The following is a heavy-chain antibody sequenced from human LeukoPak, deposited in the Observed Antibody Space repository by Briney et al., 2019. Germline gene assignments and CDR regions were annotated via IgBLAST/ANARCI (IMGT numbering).Heavy chain of an antibody. D-gene: IGHD3-22*01. V-gene: IGHV4-59*12. CDR2: IHSTGST. Sequence: SETLSLTCAVSGGSISTYYWSWIRQPPGKGPEWIAYIHSTGSTNYNPSLQSRVTISVDRSKNQFSLKLSSVTAADTAVYYCARMSNYYDTSGYYQSLDYWGQGTLVTVSS. CDR3: ARMSNYYDTSGYYQSLDY. J-gene: IGHJ4*02. CDR1: GGSISTYY.